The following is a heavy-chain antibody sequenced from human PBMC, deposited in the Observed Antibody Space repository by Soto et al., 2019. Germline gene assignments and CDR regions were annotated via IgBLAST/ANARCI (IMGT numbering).Heavy chain of an antibody. Sequence: AWVKVSCKAAGYSFTSYCINWLLQATGQGREGRGWMKPNSGNTGYAQKFQGRGTMTRNTSISTAYMELVSLRSEDKAVYYYSRGVIAVADEDAFDIWGQGTMVPVPS. CDR1: GYSFTSYC. J-gene: IGHJ3*02. CDR2: MKPNSGNT. CDR3: SRGVIAVADEDAFDI. V-gene: IGHV1-8*01. D-gene: IGHD6-19*01.